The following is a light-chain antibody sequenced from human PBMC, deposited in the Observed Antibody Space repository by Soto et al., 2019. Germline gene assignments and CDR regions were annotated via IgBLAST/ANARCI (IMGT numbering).Light chain of an antibody. Sequence: QSVLTQPSSVSGSPGQSITISCTGTISDVGGYNYVSWYQQHPGKAPKLMIYEVSNRPSGVSNRFSGSKSGNTASLTISGLQAEDEADYYCSSYTSSSTLFGGGTQLTVL. V-gene: IGLV2-14*01. CDR1: ISDVGGYNY. CDR2: EVS. CDR3: SSYTSSSTL. J-gene: IGLJ2*01.